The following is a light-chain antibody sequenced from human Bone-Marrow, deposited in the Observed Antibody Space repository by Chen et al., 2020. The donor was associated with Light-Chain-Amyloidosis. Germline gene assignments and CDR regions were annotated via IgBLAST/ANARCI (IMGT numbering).Light chain of an antibody. V-gene: IGLV2-14*01. CDR2: EVT. CDR1: SSDVGGDTH. J-gene: IGLJ1*01. CDR3: SSYTITNTLV. Sequence: QSALTQPASVSGSPGQSIPIPCTGTSSDVGGDTHVSWYQQHPDKAPKLMIYEVTNRPSWVPDRFSGSKSDNTASLTISGLQTEDEADYFCSSYTITNTLVFGSGTRVTVL.